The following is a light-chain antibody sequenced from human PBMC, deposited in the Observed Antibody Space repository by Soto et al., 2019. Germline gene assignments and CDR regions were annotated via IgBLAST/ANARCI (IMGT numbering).Light chain of an antibody. J-gene: IGKJ4*01. CDR3: QQTYSRPPT. V-gene: IGKV1-39*01. Sequence: DIQMTQSPSSLSASVGDRVTITCRSSQRISTYLNWYQQKPGKVPTLLISVADTLESGVPSRFSGSGSGTDFTLTISSLEPEDFATYFCQQTYSRPPTFGGGTKVEIK. CDR1: QRISTY. CDR2: VAD.